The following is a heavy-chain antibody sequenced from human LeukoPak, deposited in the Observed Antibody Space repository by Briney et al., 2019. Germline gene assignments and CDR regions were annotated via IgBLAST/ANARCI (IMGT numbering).Heavy chain of an antibody. V-gene: IGHV4-59*08. Sequence: SETLSLTCTVSGGSISSYYWSWIRQPPGKGLGWIAYIYYSGSTNYNPSLKSRVTISVDTSKTHFSLKLSSVTAADTAVYYCASGGFLGGNFWGYYFDYWGQGTLVTVSS. J-gene: IGHJ4*02. CDR1: GGSISSYY. CDR2: IYYSGST. D-gene: IGHD4-23*01. CDR3: ASGGFLGGNFWGYYFDY.